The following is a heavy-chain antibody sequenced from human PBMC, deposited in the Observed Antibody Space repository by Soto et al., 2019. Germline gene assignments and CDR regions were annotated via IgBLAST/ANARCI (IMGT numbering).Heavy chain of an antibody. CDR3: ARESAAYTGYADFDY. CDR2: ISGSGSNT. J-gene: IGHJ4*02. D-gene: IGHD5-12*01. CDR1: GFTFRNYA. V-gene: IGHV3-23*01. Sequence: GGSLRLSCAAHGFTFRNYAMSWVRQAPGKGLEWVSGISGSGSNTYYTDSVKGRFTISRDNSKTTLYLQMNSLRAEDTAVYYCARESAAYTGYADFDYWGQGTLVTFSS.